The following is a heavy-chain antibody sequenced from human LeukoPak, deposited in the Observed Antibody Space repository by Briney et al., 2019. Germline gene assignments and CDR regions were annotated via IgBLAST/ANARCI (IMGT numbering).Heavy chain of an antibody. D-gene: IGHD1-1*01. CDR2: SSSSGTT. CDR1: GGSISSSRSY. CDR3: GDGSSINWFFY. V-gene: IGHV4-39*07. J-gene: IGHJ4*02. Sequence: SETLSLTCTVSGGSISSSRSYWGWIRQSPGKGLEWIVSSSSSGTTYYNPSLKNRVTTALDTTNNQCSLRLTSLTAADTAVYCAGDGSSINWFFYWGQGTLVTVSS.